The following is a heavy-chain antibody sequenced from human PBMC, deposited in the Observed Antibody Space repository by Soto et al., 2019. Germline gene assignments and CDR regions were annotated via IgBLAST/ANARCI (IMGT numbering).Heavy chain of an antibody. CDR3: AKPRLRWQAPFDY. J-gene: IGHJ4*02. CDR1: GFTSSSYG. CDR2: ISYDGSNK. V-gene: IGHV3-30*18. D-gene: IGHD4-17*01. Sequence: QVQLVESGGGVVQPGRSLRLSCAASGFTSSSYGMHWVRQAPGKGLEWVAVISYDGSNKYYADSVKGRFTISRDNSKNTLYLQMNSLRAEDTAVYYCAKPRLRWQAPFDYWGQGTLVTVSS.